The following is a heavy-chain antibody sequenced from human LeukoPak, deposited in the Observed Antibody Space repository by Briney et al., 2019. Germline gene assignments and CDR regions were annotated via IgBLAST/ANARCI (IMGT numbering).Heavy chain of an antibody. V-gene: IGHV3-48*02. Sequence: GGSLRLSCAASGFTFSSYSMNWVRQAPGKGLEWVSHITASGTAMFYADSVKGRFAISRDNAKNSLYLQMNSLRDEDTAVYYCASSESYRFDYWGQGTLVTVSS. CDR2: ITASGTAM. CDR3: ASSESYRFDY. J-gene: IGHJ4*02. D-gene: IGHD1-26*01. CDR1: GFTFSSYS.